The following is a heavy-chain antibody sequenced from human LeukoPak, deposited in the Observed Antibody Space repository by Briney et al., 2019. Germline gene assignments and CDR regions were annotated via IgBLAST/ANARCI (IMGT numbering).Heavy chain of an antibody. V-gene: IGHV3-23*01. Sequence: GGSLRLSCAATGFTFSSYAMSWVRQAPGKGLEWVSAISGSGGSTYYADSVKGRFTISRDNSKNTLYLQMNSLRAEDTAVYYCARYRRSGDYGVVDYWGQGTLVTVSS. CDR1: GFTFSSYA. CDR3: ARYRRSGDYGVVDY. D-gene: IGHD4-17*01. J-gene: IGHJ4*02. CDR2: ISGSGGST.